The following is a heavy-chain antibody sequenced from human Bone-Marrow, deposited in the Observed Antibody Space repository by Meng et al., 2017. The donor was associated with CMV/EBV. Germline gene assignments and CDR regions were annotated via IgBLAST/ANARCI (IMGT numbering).Heavy chain of an antibody. D-gene: IGHD3-3*01. V-gene: IGHV3-9*01. CDR1: GFTFDDYA. CDR2: ISWNSGSI. Sequence: GGSLRLSCAASGFTFDDYARHWVRQAPGKGLEWVSGISWNSGSIGYADSVKGRFTISRDNAKNSLYLQMNSLRAEDTAVYYFASDITTFVVVAPQRGVGGFDYWGQGTLVTVSS. J-gene: IGHJ4*02. CDR3: ASDITTFVVVAPQRGVGGFDY.